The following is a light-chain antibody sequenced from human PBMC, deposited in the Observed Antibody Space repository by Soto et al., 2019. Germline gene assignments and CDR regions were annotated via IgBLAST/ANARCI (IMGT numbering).Light chain of an antibody. CDR3: SSYAGSNNFVV. CDR2: EVS. V-gene: IGLV2-8*01. Sequence: QSALTQPPSASGSPGQSVTISCTGTSSDVSGYNYVSWYQQHPGKAPKLMIYEVSKRPSGVPDRLSGSKSGNTASLTVSGLQAEDEADYYCSSYAGSNNFVVFGGGTQLTVL. J-gene: IGLJ2*01. CDR1: SSDVSGYNY.